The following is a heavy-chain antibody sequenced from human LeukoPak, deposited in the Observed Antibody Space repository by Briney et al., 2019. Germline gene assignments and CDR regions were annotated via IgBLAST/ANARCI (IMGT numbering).Heavy chain of an antibody. CDR2: INPNSGDT. D-gene: IGHD4-11*01. CDR3: AKSAQYSSAWFTGCFDY. CDR1: RYTLSDYY. Sequence: ASVNVSCMPSRYTLSDYYMHWVRQAPGHRLEWMGWINPNSGDTHYAQMFQGRVTMTRDTSINAAYMELRRVRSDDTAVYYCAKSAQYSSAWFTGCFDYWGQGSLVTVSS. V-gene: IGHV1-2*02. J-gene: IGHJ4*02.